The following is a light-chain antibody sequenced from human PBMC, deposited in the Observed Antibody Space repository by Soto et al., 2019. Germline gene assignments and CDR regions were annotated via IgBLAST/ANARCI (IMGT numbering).Light chain of an antibody. CDR2: GAS. V-gene: IGKV3-15*01. Sequence: IVLKLSPAALSLSPGERATLSCRASQSVSSSQLAWYQQKPGQAPRLLVYGASTRATGIPVRFSGSGSGTEFTLTITSLQPEDFAVYYCQEYNYWHPITFGGGTKVDI. CDR3: QEYNYWHPIT. CDR1: QSVSSS. J-gene: IGKJ4*01.